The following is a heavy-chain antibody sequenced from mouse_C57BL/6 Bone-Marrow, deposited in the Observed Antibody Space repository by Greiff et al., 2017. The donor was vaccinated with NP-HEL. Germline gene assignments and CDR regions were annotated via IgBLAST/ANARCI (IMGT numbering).Heavy chain of an antibody. Sequence: QQSCKASGYTFTSYWMHWVKQRPGQGLEWIGEIDPSDSDTNYNQKFKGKSTLTVDKSSSTAYMQLSSLTSEDSAVYYCARELRLRRDYFDYWSQGTTLTVSS. J-gene: IGHJ2*01. CDR2: IDPSDSDT. CDR1: GYTFTSYW. D-gene: IGHD3-2*02. V-gene: IGHV1-69*01. CDR3: ARELRLRRDYFDY.